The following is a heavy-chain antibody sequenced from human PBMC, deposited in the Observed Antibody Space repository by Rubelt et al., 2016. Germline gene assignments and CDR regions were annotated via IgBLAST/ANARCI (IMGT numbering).Heavy chain of an antibody. CDR3: ARATKIAVAEDFDY. CDR1: GFTFSSYS. D-gene: IGHD6-19*01. CDR2: ISSGGSTI. Sequence: EVQLVEFGGGLVKPGGSLRLSCASSGFTFSSYSLNWVRQAPGKGLEWLSYISSGGSTIYYAGSVKGRFIISRDNARNSLYLQSNSLRAEDTAVYYCARATKIAVAEDFDYWGQGTLVTVSS. J-gene: IGHJ4*02. V-gene: IGHV3-21*05.